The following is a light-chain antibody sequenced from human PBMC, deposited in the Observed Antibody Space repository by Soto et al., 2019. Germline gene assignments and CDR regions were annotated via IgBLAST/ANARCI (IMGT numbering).Light chain of an antibody. CDR2: EGS. V-gene: IGLV2-23*01. J-gene: IGLJ2*01. CDR3: CLYAGSSTVV. Sequence: QSALTQPASVSGSPGQSITISCTGSNSGFASYNFVSWYQQHPGKAPRLLIYEGSKRPSGVSNRFSGSKSGNTASLTISGLQAEDEADYYCCLYAGSSTVVLGGGTQLTAL. CDR1: NSGFASYNF.